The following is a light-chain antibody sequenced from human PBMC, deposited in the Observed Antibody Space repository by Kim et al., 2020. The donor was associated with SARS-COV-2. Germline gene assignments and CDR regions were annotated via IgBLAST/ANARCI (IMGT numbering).Light chain of an antibody. CDR3: QAWDSSTAV. Sequence: VSRGQTASVTCSGDKLGDKYACWYQQKPGQSPVLVIYQDSKRPSGIPERFSGSNSGNTATLTISGTQAMDEADYYCQAWDSSTAVFGGGTQLTVL. J-gene: IGLJ2*01. CDR1: KLGDKY. V-gene: IGLV3-1*01. CDR2: QDS.